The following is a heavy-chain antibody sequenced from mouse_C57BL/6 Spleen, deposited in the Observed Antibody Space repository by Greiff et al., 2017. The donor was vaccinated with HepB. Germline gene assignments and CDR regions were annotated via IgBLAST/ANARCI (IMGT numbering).Heavy chain of an antibody. D-gene: IGHD2-13*01. CDR1: GYTFTCYW. J-gene: IGHJ4*01. Sequence: QVQLQQSGAELVKPGASVKLSCKASGYTFTCYWMHWVKQRPGQGLEWIGMIHPNSGSTNYNEKFKSKATMTVDKSSSTAYMQLSSLTSEDSADYYCSRCGERNYAIDYWGQGTSVTVSS. CDR2: IHPNSGST. CDR3: SRCGERNYAIDY. V-gene: IGHV1-64*01.